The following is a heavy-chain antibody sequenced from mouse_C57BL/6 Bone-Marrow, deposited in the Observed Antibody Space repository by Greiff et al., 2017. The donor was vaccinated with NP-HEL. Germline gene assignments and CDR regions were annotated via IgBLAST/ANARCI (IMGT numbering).Heavy chain of an antibody. V-gene: IGHV5-4*01. CDR2: ISDGGSYT. D-gene: IGHD4-1*01. J-gene: IGHJ4*01. Sequence: EVQRVESGGGLVKPGGSLKLSCAASGFTFSSYAMSWVRQTPEKRLEWVATISDGGSYTYYPDNVKGRFTISRDNAKNNLYLQMSHLKSEDTAMYYCARDKTGTGYAMDYWGQGTSVTVSS. CDR1: GFTFSSYA. CDR3: ARDKTGTGYAMDY.